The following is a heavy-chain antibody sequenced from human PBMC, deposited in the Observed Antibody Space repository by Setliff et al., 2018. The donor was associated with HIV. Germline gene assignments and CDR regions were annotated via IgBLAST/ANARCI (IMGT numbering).Heavy chain of an antibody. CDR2: MSPKNNGS. CDR1: GYTFTNSY. CDR3: VADPSISMVRGLILGSAFDI. D-gene: IGHD3-10*01. V-gene: IGHV1-8*02. Sequence: ASVKVSCKASGYTFTNSYMHFVRQAPGQGLEWMGWMSPKNNGSGFAQKFQARLTMTWNTSTNTAYMELRSLRSEDTAVYYCVADPSISMVRGLILGSAFDIWGQGTMVTVSS. J-gene: IGHJ3*02.